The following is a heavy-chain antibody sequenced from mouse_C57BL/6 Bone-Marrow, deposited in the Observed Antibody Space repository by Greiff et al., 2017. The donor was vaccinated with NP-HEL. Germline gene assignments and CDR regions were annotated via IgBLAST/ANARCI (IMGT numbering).Heavy chain of an antibody. Sequence: VQLQQPGAELVKPGASVKLSCKASGYTFTSYWMQWVKQRPGQGLEWIGEIDPSDGYTKYNQKFKGKATLTVYTSSSTAYMQLSSLTSEDSAVYYCASSTTVDYWGQGTTLSVSA. CDR3: ASSTTVDY. V-gene: IGHV1-50*01. J-gene: IGHJ2*01. D-gene: IGHD1-1*01. CDR2: IDPSDGYT. CDR1: GYTFTSYW.